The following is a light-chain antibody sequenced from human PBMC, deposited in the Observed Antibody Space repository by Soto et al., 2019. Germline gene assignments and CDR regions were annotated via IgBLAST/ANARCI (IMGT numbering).Light chain of an antibody. CDR2: EVS. CDR1: SSDVGGYDY. CDR3: SSYTADMTYV. J-gene: IGLJ1*01. V-gene: IGLV2-14*01. Sequence: QSVLTQPASVSGSPGQSITISCTGTSSDVGGYDYVSWYQLHPGKAPKLMVFEVSNRPSGVSYRFSGSKSGNTASLTISGLQAEDEADYYCSSYTADMTYVFGTGTKLTVL.